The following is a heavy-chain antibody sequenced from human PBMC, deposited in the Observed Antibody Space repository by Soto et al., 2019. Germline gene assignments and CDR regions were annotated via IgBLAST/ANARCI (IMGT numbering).Heavy chain of an antibody. J-gene: IGHJ1*01. D-gene: IGHD1-1*01. Sequence: GSLRLSCAASGFTVSGNYMSWVRQAPGKGLEWVSVIYGGGNTYYADSVKGRCTISRDNSKNTVYLQMNNLRAEDTAVYYCASPSPSYNWNGYFQHWGQGTLVTVSS. V-gene: IGHV3-53*01. CDR3: ASPSPSYNWNGYFQH. CDR2: IYGGGNT. CDR1: GFTVSGNY.